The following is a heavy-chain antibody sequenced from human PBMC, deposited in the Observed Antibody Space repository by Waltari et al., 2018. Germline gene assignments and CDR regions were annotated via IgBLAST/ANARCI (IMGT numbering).Heavy chain of an antibody. CDR3: ARGDFHCDFWSGYYLGYFDY. J-gene: IGHJ4*02. Sequence: QVQLVQSGAEVKKPGSSVKVTCKASGGTLSRYAISWVRQAPGQGLEWMGGIIPICGTANYDQKCQGRITITATESTSTAYMELSSLRSEDRAVYDWARGDFHCDFWSGYYLGYFDYWGQGTLVTVSS. V-gene: IGHV1-69*12. CDR2: IIPICGTA. CDR1: GGTLSRYA. D-gene: IGHD3-3*01.